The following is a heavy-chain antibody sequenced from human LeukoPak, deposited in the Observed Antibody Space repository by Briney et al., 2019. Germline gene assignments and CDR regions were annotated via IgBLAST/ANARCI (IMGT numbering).Heavy chain of an antibody. CDR1: RFTFSSSD. J-gene: IGHJ6*02. CDR2: ITNGGSTI. Sequence: GGSLRLSCTASRFTFSSSDMNWVRQAPGKGLEWVSYITNGGSTIHHADSVKGRFTISRDNAKKTLYLQMNSLRAEDTAVYYCARSIGLTGGGVDVWGQGTTVTVSS. D-gene: IGHD3-9*01. CDR3: ARSIGLTGGGVDV. V-gene: IGHV3-48*03.